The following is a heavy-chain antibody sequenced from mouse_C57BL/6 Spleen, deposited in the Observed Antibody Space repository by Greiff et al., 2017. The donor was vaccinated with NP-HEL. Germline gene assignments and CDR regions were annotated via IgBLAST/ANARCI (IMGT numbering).Heavy chain of an antibody. CDR1: GYTFTSYG. J-gene: IGHJ4*01. Sequence: QVQLQQSGAELAGPGASVKLSCKASGYTFTSYGISWVKQRTGQGLEWIGEIYPRSGNTYYNEKFKGKATLTADKSSSTAYMELRSLTSEDSAVYFCARDGGSNAMDYWGQGTSVTVSS. D-gene: IGHD2-3*01. CDR2: IYPRSGNT. V-gene: IGHV1-81*01. CDR3: ARDGGSNAMDY.